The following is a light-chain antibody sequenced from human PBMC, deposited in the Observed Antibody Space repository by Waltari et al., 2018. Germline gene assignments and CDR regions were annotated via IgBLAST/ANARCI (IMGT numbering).Light chain of an antibody. V-gene: IGLV2-14*01. CDR1: SSDVGGYNY. J-gene: IGLJ1*01. Sequence: QSAXTXXASVSGSPGQSITISCTGTSSDVGGYNYVSWYQQHPGKAPKLMIYEVSNRPSGVSXRXXGXXSXNTASLTISGLQAEDEADYYCSSYTXSSXLEVFGTGTKVTVL. CDR3: SSYTXSSXLEV. CDR2: EVS.